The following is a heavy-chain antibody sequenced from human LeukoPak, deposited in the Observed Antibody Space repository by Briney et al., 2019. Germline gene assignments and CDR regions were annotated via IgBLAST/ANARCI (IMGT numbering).Heavy chain of an antibody. V-gene: IGHV5-51*01. CDR2: IYPGDSAT. Sequence: GESLKISCKGSGYSFTSYWIGWVRQMPGKGLEWMGIIYPGDSATRYSPSFQGQVTISADKCISTAYLQWSSLKASDTAMYYCARGDVAYCGGDCYYFDYWGQGTLVTVSS. CDR3: ARGDVAYCGGDCYYFDY. D-gene: IGHD2-21*02. J-gene: IGHJ4*02. CDR1: GYSFTSYW.